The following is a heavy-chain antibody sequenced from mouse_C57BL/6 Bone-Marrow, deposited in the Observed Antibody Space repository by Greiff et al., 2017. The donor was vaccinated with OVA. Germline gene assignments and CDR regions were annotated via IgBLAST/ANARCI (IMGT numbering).Heavy chain of an antibody. CDR1: GFTFSDYG. D-gene: IGHD2-4*01. CDR2: ISNLAYSI. V-gene: IGHV5-15*01. J-gene: IGHJ3*01. CDR3: ARVYDYGASWFAY. Sequence: EVQVVESGGGLVQPGGSLKLSCAASGFTFSDYGMAWVRQAPKKGPEWVAFISNLAYSIYYADTVTGRFTISRENAKNTLYLEMSSLRSEDTAMYYWARVYDYGASWFAYWGQGTLVTVSA.